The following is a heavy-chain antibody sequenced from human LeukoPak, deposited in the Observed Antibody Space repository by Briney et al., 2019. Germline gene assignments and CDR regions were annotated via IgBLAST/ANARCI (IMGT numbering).Heavy chain of an antibody. J-gene: IGHJ6*03. Sequence: ASVKVSCKASGYTFTSYDINWVRQATGQGLEWMGWMNPNSGNTGYAQKFQGRVTMTRNTCISTAYMELSSLRSEDTAVYYCARFDLQNYYMDVWGKGTTVTVSS. CDR3: ARFDLQNYYMDV. CDR1: GYTFTSYD. CDR2: MNPNSGNT. V-gene: IGHV1-8*01. D-gene: IGHD3-9*01.